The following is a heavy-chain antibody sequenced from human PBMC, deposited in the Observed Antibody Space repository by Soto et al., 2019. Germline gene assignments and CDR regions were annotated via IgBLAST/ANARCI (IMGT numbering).Heavy chain of an antibody. J-gene: IGHJ3*02. Sequence: PGGSLRLSCAAAGVTCSGYAVRWIRQAPGKGLEWVSAISGSGGSIYYADSVKRRFTISRDNAKNSLYLQMNSLRAEDTAVYYCARDQPRINIVVVPAAPPDAAFDIWGQGTMVTVSS. CDR2: ISGSGGSI. CDR1: GVTCSGYA. CDR3: ARDQPRINIVVVPAAPPDAAFDI. D-gene: IGHD2-2*01. V-gene: IGHV3-23*01.